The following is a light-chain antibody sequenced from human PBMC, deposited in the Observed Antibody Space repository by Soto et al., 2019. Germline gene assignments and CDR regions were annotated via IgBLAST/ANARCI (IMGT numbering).Light chain of an antibody. V-gene: IGLV2-8*01. CDR1: TSEVGNYKY. CDR3: SSYAGSNNWV. J-gene: IGLJ3*02. CDR2: EVS. Sequence: QPALTQSPSASGSPGRSVTISCTGTTSEVGNYKYVSWYQQHPGKAPKLMIYEVSKRPSGVPDRFSGSKSGNTASLTVSGLQAEDEADYYCSSYAGSNNWVFGGGTKLTVL.